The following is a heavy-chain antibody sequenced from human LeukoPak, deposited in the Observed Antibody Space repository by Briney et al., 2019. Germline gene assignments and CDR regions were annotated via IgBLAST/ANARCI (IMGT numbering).Heavy chain of an antibody. CDR2: IYQIGST. CDR3: ARDGKWGNFDY. V-gene: IGHV4-38-2*02. D-gene: IGHD2-8*01. Sequence: PSETLSLTCTVPGYSISRGYYWGWIRQPPGKGREGRRRIYQIGSTYYNPSLKSRVTISVDTSKNQFSLKLSSVPAADTAVSYRARDGKWGNFDYWGQGTLVTVSS. CDR1: GYSISRGYY. J-gene: IGHJ4*02.